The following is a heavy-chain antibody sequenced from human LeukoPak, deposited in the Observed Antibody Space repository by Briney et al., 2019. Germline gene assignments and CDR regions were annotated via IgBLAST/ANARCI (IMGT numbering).Heavy chain of an antibody. Sequence: GGSLRLSCEVSGLTFSTYSMNWVRQAPGKGLEWISYISSSGSIRYYADSVKGRFTISRDNAKNSLYLQMNSLRDEDTAVYYCARDYDFWNGCFVYWGQGTLVTVSS. D-gene: IGHD3-3*01. CDR2: ISSSGSIR. CDR3: ARDYDFWNGCFVY. J-gene: IGHJ4*02. CDR1: GLTFSTYS. V-gene: IGHV3-48*02.